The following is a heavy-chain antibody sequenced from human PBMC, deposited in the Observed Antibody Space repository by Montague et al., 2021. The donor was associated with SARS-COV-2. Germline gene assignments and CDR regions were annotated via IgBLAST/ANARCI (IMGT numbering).Heavy chain of an antibody. D-gene: IGHD2-15*01. CDR2: INHAGRT. J-gene: IGHJ5*02. CDR3: AMGFHCNGVNCYDGVLGS. CDR1: GGSFSFYY. V-gene: IGHV4-34*01. Sequence: SETLSLTCALNGGSFSFYYWTWIRQSPGKGLEWIGRINHAGRTTXXPSXXXRLTMSIDTSRKQYSLNLRSVTAADTAVYYCAMGFHCNGVNCYDGVLGSWGQGTLVTVSS.